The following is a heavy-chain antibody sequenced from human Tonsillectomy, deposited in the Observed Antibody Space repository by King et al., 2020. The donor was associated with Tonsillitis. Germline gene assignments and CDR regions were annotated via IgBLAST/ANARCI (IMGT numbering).Heavy chain of an antibody. J-gene: IGHJ5*02. CDR1: GGSISSGGYS. D-gene: IGHD3/OR15-3a*01. CDR2: ISHRGST. V-gene: IGHV4-30-2*01. CDR3: ARVGLLFGFDP. Sequence: VQLQESASRLVKPSQTLSLTCAVSGGSISSGGYSWSWIRQPPGKGLEYIGYISHRGSTNYNPSLTSRVTISADRSKNQFSLTLSSVTAADTAVYYCARVGLLFGFDPWGQGTLVTVSS.